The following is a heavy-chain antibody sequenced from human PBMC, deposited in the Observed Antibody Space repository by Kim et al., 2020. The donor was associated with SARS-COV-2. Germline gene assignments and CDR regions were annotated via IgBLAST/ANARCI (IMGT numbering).Heavy chain of an antibody. V-gene: IGHV4-59*01. J-gene: IGHJ5*02. Sequence: LKSRVTISVDTSKNQFSLKLSSVTAADTAVYYCARDRGLGSRRGGWFDPWGQGTLVTVSS. D-gene: IGHD3-10*01. CDR3: ARDRGLGSRRGGWFDP.